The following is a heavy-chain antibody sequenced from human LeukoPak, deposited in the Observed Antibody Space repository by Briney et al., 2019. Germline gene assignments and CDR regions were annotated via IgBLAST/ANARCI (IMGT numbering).Heavy chain of an antibody. CDR1: GGSLSGTQ. CDR3: AREGPYGSGTYYTYWFDP. D-gene: IGHD3-10*01. J-gene: IGHJ5*02. CDR2: INHSGST. Sequence: SETLSLTCAVSGGSLSGTQWTWIRQPPGQGLEWIGEINHSGSTNYNPSLKSRVTISVDTSKNHFSLKLSSVTATDTAVYYCAREGPYGSGTYYTYWFDPCGQGTLVTVSS. V-gene: IGHV4-34*01.